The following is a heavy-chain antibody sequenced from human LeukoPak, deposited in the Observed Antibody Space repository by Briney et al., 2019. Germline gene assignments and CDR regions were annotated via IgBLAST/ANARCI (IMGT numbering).Heavy chain of an antibody. CDR1: GGTFSSYA. J-gene: IGHJ5*02. Sequence: GASVKVSCKASGGTFSSYAISWVRQAPGQGLEWMGGIIPIFGTANYAQKFQGRVTITADKSTSTAYMELSSLRSEDTAVYYCASKLPELSPLGWFDPWGQGTLVTVSS. D-gene: IGHD3-16*02. CDR3: ASKLPELSPLGWFDP. V-gene: IGHV1-69*06. CDR2: IIPIFGTA.